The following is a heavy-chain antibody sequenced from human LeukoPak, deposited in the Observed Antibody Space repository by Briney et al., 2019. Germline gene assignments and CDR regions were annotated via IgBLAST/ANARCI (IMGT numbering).Heavy chain of an antibody. CDR3: AGTDVGY. J-gene: IGHJ4*02. Sequence: GGSLRLSCAASGFTFSSYEMNWVRQAPGKGLVWVSYISSSGSMIYYADSVKGRFTISRDNVKNSLYLQMHSLRADDTAIYYCAGTDVGYWGQGTLVTVSS. V-gene: IGHV3-48*03. CDR1: GFTFSSYE. CDR2: ISSSGSMI.